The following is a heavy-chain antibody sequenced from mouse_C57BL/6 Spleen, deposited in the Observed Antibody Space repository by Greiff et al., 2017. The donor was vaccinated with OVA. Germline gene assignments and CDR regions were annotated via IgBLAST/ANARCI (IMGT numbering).Heavy chain of an antibody. CDR1: GFTFSSYG. CDR2: ISSGGSYT. J-gene: IGHJ2*01. D-gene: IGHD2-5*01. Sequence: EVKVVESGGDLVKPGGSLKLSCAASGFTFSSYGMSWVRQTPDKRLEWVATISSGGSYTYYPDSVKGRFTISRDNAKNTLYLQMSSLKSEDTAMYYCARQNYSNPFDYWGQGTTLTVSS. CDR3: ARQNYSNPFDY. V-gene: IGHV5-6*01.